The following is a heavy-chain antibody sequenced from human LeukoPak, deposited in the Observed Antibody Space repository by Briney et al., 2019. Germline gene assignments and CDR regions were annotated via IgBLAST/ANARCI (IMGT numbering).Heavy chain of an antibody. V-gene: IGHV4-59*08. Sequence: SETLSLTCNVSGVSIDNYYWTWIRQPPGEGLEWIGHIHYSGSSKYNPSLKSRVTISEDTSKNQLSLKLSSVTAADTAVYYCARLQYYYYSMDVWGKGTTVTVSS. CDR1: GVSIDNYY. J-gene: IGHJ6*03. D-gene: IGHD1-1*01. CDR2: IHYSGSS. CDR3: ARLQYYYYSMDV.